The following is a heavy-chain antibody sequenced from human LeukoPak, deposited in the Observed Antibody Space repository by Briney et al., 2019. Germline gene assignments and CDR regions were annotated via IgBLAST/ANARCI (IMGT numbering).Heavy chain of an antibody. J-gene: IGHJ5*02. CDR1: GGSFSGYY. Sequence: SETLSLTSAVYGGSFSGYYWSWIRQPPGKGLEWIGEINHSGSTNYNPSLKSRVTISVDTSKNQFSLKLSSVTAADTAVYDCARGRGYSSGWYNWLDPWGQGTLVTVSS. CDR2: INHSGST. V-gene: IGHV4-34*01. CDR3: ARGRGYSSGWYNWLDP. D-gene: IGHD6-19*01.